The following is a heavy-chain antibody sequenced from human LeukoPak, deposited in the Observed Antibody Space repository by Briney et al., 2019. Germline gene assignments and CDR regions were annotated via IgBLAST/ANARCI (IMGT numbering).Heavy chain of an antibody. CDR2: ISSSSSYI. Sequence: GGSLRLSCAASGFTFSSYSMNWVRQAPGKGLEWVSSISSSSSYIYYADSVKGRFTISRDNAKNSLYLQMNSLRAEDTAVYHCARAVYGFDAFDIWGQGTMVTVSS. CDR3: ARAVYGFDAFDI. D-gene: IGHD4-17*01. CDR1: GFTFSSYS. V-gene: IGHV3-21*01. J-gene: IGHJ3*02.